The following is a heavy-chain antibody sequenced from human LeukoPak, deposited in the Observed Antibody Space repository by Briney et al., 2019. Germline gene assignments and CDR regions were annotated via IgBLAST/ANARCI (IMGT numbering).Heavy chain of an antibody. CDR2: INPSGGST. CDR3: YDDYVDY. Sequence: ASVKVSCKASGYTFTSNGISWVRQAPGQGLEWMGIINPSGGSTSYAQKFQGRVTMTRDTSTSTVYMELSSLRSEDTAVYYCYDDYVDYWGQGTLVTVSS. V-gene: IGHV1-46*01. J-gene: IGHJ4*02. D-gene: IGHD3-3*01. CDR1: GYTFTSNG.